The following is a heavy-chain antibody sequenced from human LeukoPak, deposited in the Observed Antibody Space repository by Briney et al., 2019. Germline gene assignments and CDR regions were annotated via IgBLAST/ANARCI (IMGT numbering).Heavy chain of an antibody. CDR2: ISSRSSYI. CDR3: ARSNYYERSRESDY. Sequence: GGSLRLSCAASGFTFSXXSMNWVRQAPGRXLXWXXXISSRSSYIFYADSVKGRFTISRDNAEKSLYLQMNSLRGEDMAVYYCARSNYYERSRESDYWGQGTLVTVSS. CDR1: GFTFSXXS. V-gene: IGHV3-21*04. D-gene: IGHD3-22*01. J-gene: IGHJ4*02.